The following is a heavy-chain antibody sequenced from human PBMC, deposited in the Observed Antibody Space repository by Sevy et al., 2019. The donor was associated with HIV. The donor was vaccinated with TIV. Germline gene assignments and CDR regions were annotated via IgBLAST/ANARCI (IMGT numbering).Heavy chain of an antibody. CDR3: AIHRYHDFWGAFDI. J-gene: IGHJ3*02. V-gene: IGHV3-7*03. CDR1: GFTFSSYW. Sequence: GGSLRLSCAASGFTFSSYWMSWVRQAPGKGLEWVANIKQDGSEKYYVDSVKGRFTISRDNAKNSLYLQMNSLRAEDTAVYYCAIHRYHDFWGAFDIWGHGTMVTVSS. CDR2: IKQDGSEK. D-gene: IGHD3-3*01.